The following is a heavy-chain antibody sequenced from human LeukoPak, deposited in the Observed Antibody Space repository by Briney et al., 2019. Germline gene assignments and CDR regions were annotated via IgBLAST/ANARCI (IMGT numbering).Heavy chain of an antibody. J-gene: IGHJ4*02. Sequence: SETLSLTCAVYGGSFSGYYWSWIRQPPGKGLEWIGEINHSGSTNYNPSLKSRVTISVDTSKNQFSLKLSSVTAAGTAVYYCARGNRIMITFGGVIAEYYFDYWGQGTLVTVSS. D-gene: IGHD3-16*02. CDR3: ARGNRIMITFGGVIAEYYFDY. CDR2: INHSGST. V-gene: IGHV4-34*01. CDR1: GGSFSGYY.